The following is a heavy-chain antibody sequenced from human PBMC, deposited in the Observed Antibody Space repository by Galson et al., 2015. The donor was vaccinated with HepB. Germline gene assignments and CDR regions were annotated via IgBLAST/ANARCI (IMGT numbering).Heavy chain of an antibody. CDR1: GFTFSNYA. V-gene: IGHV3-30*04. D-gene: IGHD1-1*01. Sequence: SLRLSCEASGFTFSNYAMHWVRQAPGKGLEWVAIILYDGSKEYYADAVKGRFTITRDNSKNTVYLVMNSLTAEDTAVYYCAKDSTGVYFDSWGQGTLVTVSS. CDR3: AKDSTGVYFDS. J-gene: IGHJ4*02. CDR2: ILYDGSKE.